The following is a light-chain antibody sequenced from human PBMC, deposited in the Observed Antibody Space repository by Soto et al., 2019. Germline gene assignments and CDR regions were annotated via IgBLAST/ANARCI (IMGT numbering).Light chain of an antibody. CDR1: YSDVGAYTY. J-gene: IGLJ1*01. Sequence: QSALTQPASVSRSPGQSITISCTGTYSDVGAYTYVSWYQHHPGKAPKLMVSGVSNRPSGVSDRFSGSKSGNTASLTISGLQAEDEADYYCSSYTTSSTYVFGTGTKVTVL. CDR3: SSYTTSSTYV. CDR2: GVS. V-gene: IGLV2-14*03.